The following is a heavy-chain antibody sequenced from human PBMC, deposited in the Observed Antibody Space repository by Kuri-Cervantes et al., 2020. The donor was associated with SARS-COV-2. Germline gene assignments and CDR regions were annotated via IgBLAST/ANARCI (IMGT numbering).Heavy chain of an antibody. J-gene: IGHJ6*02. CDR3: ARDTMSSSSWSRYYYGMDV. Sequence: GSLRLSCTVSGGSISSYYWSWIRQPPGKGLEWIGYIYYSGSTNYNPSLKSRVTISVDTSKNQFSLKLSSVTAADTAVYYCARDTMSSSSWSRYYYGMDVWGQGTTVTVSS. CDR2: IYYSGST. CDR1: GGSISSYY. V-gene: IGHV4-59*01. D-gene: IGHD6-13*01.